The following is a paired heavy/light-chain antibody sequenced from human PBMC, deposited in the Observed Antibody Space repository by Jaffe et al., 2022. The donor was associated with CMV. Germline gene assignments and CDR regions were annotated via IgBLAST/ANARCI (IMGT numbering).Light chain of an antibody. J-gene: IGKJ4*01. Sequence: EIVLTQSPATLSLSPGERATLSCRASQSVSSYLAWYQQKPGQAPRLLIYDASNRATGIPARFSGSGSGTDFTLTISSLEPEDFAVYYCQQRSNYLTFGGGTKVEIK. CDR2: DAS. CDR1: QSVSSY. CDR3: QQRSNYLT. V-gene: IGKV3-11*01.
Heavy chain of an antibody. V-gene: IGHV1-24*01. J-gene: IGHJ6*03. CDR2: FDPEDGET. D-gene: IGHD3-9*01. CDR1: GYTLTELS. CDR3: ATSHLVSLRYFDWPRMDDYYYYMDV. Sequence: QVQLVQSGAEVKKPGASVKVSCKVSGYTLTELSMHWVRQAPGKGLEWMGGFDPEDGETIYAQKFQGRVTMTEDTSTDTAYMELSSLRSEDTAVYYCATSHLVSLRYFDWPRMDDYYYYMDVWGKGTTVTVSS.